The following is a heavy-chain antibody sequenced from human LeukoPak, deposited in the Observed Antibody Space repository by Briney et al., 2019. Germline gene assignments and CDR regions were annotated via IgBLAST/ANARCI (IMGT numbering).Heavy chain of an antibody. CDR1: GFTLSSYT. CDR3: ARGRYAIFGVVEKNWFDP. J-gene: IGHJ5*02. CDR2: IYYSGST. Sequence: GSLRLSCAVSGFTLSSYTINWIRQPPGKGLEWIGSIYYSGSTYYNPSLKSRVTISVDTSKNQFSLKLSSVTAADTAVYYCARGRYAIFGVVEKNWFDPWGQGTLVTVSS. D-gene: IGHD3-3*01. V-gene: IGHV4-39*07.